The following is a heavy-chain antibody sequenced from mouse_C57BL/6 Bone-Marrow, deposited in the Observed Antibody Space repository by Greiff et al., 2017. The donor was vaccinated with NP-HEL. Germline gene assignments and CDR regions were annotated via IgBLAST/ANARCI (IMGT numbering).Heavy chain of an antibody. CDR1: GYTFTGYW. Sequence: QVQLQQPGAELVMPGASVKLSCKASGYTFTGYWMHWVKQRPGQGLEWIGEIDPSDSYTNYNQKFKGKSTLTVDKSSSTAYMQLSSLTSEDSAVYYCASELGQGDYWGQGTTLTVSS. D-gene: IGHD4-1*01. CDR2: IDPSDSYT. V-gene: IGHV1-69*01. CDR3: ASELGQGDY. J-gene: IGHJ2*01.